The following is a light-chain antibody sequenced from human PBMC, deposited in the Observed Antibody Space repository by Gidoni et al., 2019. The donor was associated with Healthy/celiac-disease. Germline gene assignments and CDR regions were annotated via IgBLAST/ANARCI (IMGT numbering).Light chain of an antibody. CDR3: QKRSNWPPIFT. CDR2: DAS. CDR1: QSVSSY. J-gene: IGKJ3*01. V-gene: IGKV3-11*01. Sequence: EILLTQSPATLSLSPGERATLSCRASQSVSSYLAWYQQKPGQAPRLLIYDASNRATGIPARFSGSGSGTDFTLTISSLEPEDFAVYYCQKRSNWPPIFTFGPGTKVDIK.